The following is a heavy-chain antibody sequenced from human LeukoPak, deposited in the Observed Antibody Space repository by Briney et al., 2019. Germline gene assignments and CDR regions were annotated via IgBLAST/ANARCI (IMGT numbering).Heavy chain of an antibody. CDR2: IYYSGST. CDR1: GGSFSGYY. J-gene: IGHJ5*02. D-gene: IGHD2-2*01. Sequence: KPSETLSLTCAVYGGSFSGYYWSWIRQPPGKGLEWIGSIYYSGSTYYNPSLKSRVTISVDTSKNQFSLKLSSVTAADTAVYYCARRYCSSTSCYWFDPWGQGTLVTVSS. CDR3: ARRYCSSTSCYWFDP. V-gene: IGHV4-34*01.